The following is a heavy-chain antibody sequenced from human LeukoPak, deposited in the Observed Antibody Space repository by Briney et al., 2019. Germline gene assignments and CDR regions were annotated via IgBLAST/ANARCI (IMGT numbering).Heavy chain of an antibody. Sequence: GGSLRLSCAASGFTFSSYAMSWVRQAPGKGLEWVSAISGSGGSTYYADSVKGRFTISRDNSKNTLYLQMNSLRAEDTGVYYCAKGPGRYYDSSGYYPGWGYYYYYYMDVWGKGTTVTVSS. J-gene: IGHJ6*03. D-gene: IGHD3-22*01. V-gene: IGHV3-23*01. CDR2: ISGSGGST. CDR3: AKGPGRYYDSSGYYPGWGYYYYYYMDV. CDR1: GFTFSSYA.